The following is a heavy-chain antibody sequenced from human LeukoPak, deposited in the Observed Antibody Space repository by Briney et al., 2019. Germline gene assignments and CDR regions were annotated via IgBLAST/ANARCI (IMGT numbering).Heavy chain of an antibody. CDR1: GFTFSDYY. J-gene: IGHJ3*02. Sequence: GGSLRLSCAASGFTFSDYYMSWIRQAPGKGLEWVSYISSSGSTIYYADSVKGRFTISRDNAKNSLYLQMNSLRAEDMALYYCAKDMGKSIAARPNAFDIWGQGTMVTVSS. CDR3: AKDMGKSIAARPNAFDI. CDR2: ISSSGSTI. V-gene: IGHV3-11*01. D-gene: IGHD6-6*01.